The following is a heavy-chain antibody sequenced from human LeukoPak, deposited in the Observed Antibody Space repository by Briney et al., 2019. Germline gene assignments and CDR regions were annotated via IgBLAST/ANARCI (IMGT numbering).Heavy chain of an antibody. V-gene: IGHV3-74*03. CDR1: GFTFNTYW. CDR2: VNREGTTT. J-gene: IGHJ4*02. CDR3: ARDLDWILFDY. Sequence: GGSLRLSCAASGFTFNTYWMHWVRQAPGKGLVWVARVNREGTTTTYADSVKGRFTISRDNAKNTLYLQMNNLRAEGTAVYYCARDLDWILFDYWGQGTLVTVSS. D-gene: IGHD3-9*01.